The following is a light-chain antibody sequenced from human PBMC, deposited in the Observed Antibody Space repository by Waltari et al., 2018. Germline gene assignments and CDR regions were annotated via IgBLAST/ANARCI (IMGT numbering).Light chain of an antibody. CDR1: QGISSH. Sequence: AIRLTQSPSSLSASTGDRVTITCRARQGISSHLAWYQQKPGKAPKRLSYAASTLQRGVPSRFSGSGSGTDFTLTISCLQSEDFATYYCQQYYSYPQTFGQGTKVEIK. J-gene: IGKJ1*01. CDR3: QQYYSYPQT. V-gene: IGKV1-8*01. CDR2: AAS.